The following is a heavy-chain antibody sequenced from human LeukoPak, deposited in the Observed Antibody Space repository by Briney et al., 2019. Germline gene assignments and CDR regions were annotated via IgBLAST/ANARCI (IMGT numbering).Heavy chain of an antibody. J-gene: IGHJ4*02. CDR3: ARDGVAELMSALDY. Sequence: ETLSLTCTVSGYSISSGYYWGWIRQPPGKGLEWVSFISSSSTYIYYADSLKGRFTISRDNAKNSLYLQMNSLRAEDTAVYYCARDGVAELMSALDYWGQGILVTVSS. V-gene: IGHV3-21*06. CDR2: ISSSSTYI. CDR1: GYSISSGYY. D-gene: IGHD1-26*01.